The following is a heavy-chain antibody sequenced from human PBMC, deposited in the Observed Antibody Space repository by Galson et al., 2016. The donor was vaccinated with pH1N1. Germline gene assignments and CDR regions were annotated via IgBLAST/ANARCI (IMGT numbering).Heavy chain of an antibody. V-gene: IGHV5-51*03. J-gene: IGHJ6*03. CDR3: ARSPADPGYSYYYMDV. CDR1: GYSFTSYW. Sequence: QSGAEVKKPGESLKISCKGPGYSFTSYWIGWVRQMPGKGLEWMGIIFPGDSDTRYSPSFQGQVTISADKSISTAYLQWNSLRASDTAMYYCARSPADPGYSYYYMDVWGKGTTVSVSS. D-gene: IGHD2-21*01. CDR2: IFPGDSDT.